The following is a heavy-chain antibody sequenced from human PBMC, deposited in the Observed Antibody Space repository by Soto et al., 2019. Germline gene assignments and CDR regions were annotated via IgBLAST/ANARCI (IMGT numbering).Heavy chain of an antibody. CDR1: GGSISSGGYS. CDR2: IYHSGST. J-gene: IGHJ4*02. V-gene: IGHV4-30-2*01. D-gene: IGHD5-12*01. Sequence: SETLSLTCAVSGGSISSGGYSWSWFRQPPGKGLEWIGYIYHSGSTYYNPSLKSRVTISVDRSKNQFSLKLSSVTAADTAVFYCAPGGGLPRYFRGPGTLVTRSS. CDR3: APGGGLPRYF.